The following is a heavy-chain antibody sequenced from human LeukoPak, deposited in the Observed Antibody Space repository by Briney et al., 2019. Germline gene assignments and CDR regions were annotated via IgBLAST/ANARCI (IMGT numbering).Heavy chain of an antibody. D-gene: IGHD6-6*01. J-gene: IGHJ4*02. CDR3: ARGSHYFDF. CDR1: GFNFIVYI. Sequence: GGSLRLSCEASGFNFIVYIMNWVRQAPGKGLEWLSYISDSGRTIYYADSVDGRFTISRDNAKNSLFLQMNSLRVEDTAVYFCARGSHYFDFWGQGAPVTVSS. CDR2: ISDSGRTI. V-gene: IGHV3-48*04.